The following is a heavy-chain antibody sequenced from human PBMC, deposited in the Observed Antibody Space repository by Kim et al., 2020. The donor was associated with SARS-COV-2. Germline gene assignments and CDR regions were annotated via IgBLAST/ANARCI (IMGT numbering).Heavy chain of an antibody. D-gene: IGHD5-12*01. CDR3: ARAPGDNIVATTNGFYYYYGMDV. J-gene: IGHJ6*02. Sequence: GGSLRLSCAASGFTFSSYWMHWVRQAPGKGLVWVSRINSDGSSTSYADSVKGRFTISRDNAKNTLYLQMNSLRAEDTAVYYCARAPGDNIVATTNGFYYYYGMDVWGQGTTVTVSS. V-gene: IGHV3-74*01. CDR2: INSDGSST. CDR1: GFTFSSYW.